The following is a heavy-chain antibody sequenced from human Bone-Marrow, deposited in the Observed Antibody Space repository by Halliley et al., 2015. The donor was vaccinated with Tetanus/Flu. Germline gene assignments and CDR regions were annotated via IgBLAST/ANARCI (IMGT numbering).Heavy chain of an antibody. CDR3: ARGQYSYGLDY. J-gene: IGHJ4*02. Sequence: RDVLAIIYWNDDKAYSPSLRNRLTVSRDTSKKQVVLTMTNRDPVDTATYYCARGQYSYGLDYWGQGTLVSVSS. D-gene: IGHD3-16*01. CDR2: IYWNDDK. V-gene: IGHV2-5*01.